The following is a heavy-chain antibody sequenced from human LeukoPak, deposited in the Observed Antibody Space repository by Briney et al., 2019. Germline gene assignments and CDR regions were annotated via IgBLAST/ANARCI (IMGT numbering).Heavy chain of an antibody. J-gene: IGHJ4*02. Sequence: GGSLRLSCAASGFTFGGFTMHWVRQAPGKGLERVSLITWDGTNTYYADSVKGRFNIARDNSKGSLYLQMSSLRPEDTALYYCAKDTVSALDYWGQGTLVTVSS. CDR1: GFTFGGFT. CDR3: AKDTVSALDY. CDR2: ITWDGTNT. V-gene: IGHV3-43*01. D-gene: IGHD6-6*01.